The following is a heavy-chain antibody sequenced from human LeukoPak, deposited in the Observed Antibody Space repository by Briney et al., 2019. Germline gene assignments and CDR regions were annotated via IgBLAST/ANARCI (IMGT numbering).Heavy chain of an antibody. V-gene: IGHV3-53*01. J-gene: IGHJ4*02. D-gene: IGHD5-24*01. CDR1: GFTVSSNY. CDR2: IYSGGST. CDR3: ARGHLDGFDY. Sequence: PGGSLRLSCAASGFTVSSNYMSWVRQAPGRGLEWVSVIYSGGSTFYADSVKGRFTISRDNSKNTLYLQMDSLRAEDTAVYYCARGHLDGFDYWGQGTLVTVSS.